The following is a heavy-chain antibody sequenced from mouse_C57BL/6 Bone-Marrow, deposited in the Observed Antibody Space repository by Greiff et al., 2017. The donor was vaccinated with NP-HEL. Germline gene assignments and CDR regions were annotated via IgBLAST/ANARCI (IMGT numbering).Heavy chain of an antibody. CDR1: GYTFTSYW. D-gene: IGHD1-1*01. V-gene: IGHV1-55*01. J-gene: IGHJ2*01. CDR2: IYPGSGST. CDR3: AFITTVVATEFDY. Sequence: QVQLQQPGAELVKPGASVKMSCKASGYTFTSYWITWVKQRPGQGLEWIGDIYPGSGSTNYNEKFKSKATLTVDTSSSTAYMQLSSLTSEDSAVYYCAFITTVVATEFDYWGQGTTLTVSS.